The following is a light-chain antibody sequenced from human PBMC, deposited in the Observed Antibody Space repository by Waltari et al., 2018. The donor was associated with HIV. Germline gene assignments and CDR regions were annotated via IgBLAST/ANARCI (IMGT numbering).Light chain of an antibody. CDR2: DVS. J-gene: IGLJ1*01. CDR1: SSDVGGYNY. CDR3: CSYAGSYTYV. V-gene: IGLV2-11*01. Sequence: QSALTQPRSVSGSPGQSATISCTGTSSDVGGYNYVSWYHQHPGKAPKLMIYDVSKRPSGVPDRFSGSKSGNTASLTISGLQAEDEADYYCCSYAGSYTYVFGTGTKVTVL.